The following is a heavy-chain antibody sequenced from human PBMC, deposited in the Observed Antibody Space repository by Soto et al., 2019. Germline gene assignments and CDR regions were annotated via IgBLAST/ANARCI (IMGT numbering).Heavy chain of an antibody. CDR2: INHSGST. J-gene: IGHJ6*02. D-gene: IGHD3-3*01. CDR3: ATGRITIFGVVYYYYGMDV. CDR1: GGSFSGYY. Sequence: SETLSLTCAVYGGSFSGYYWSWIRQPPGKGLEWIGEINHSGSTNYNPSLKSRVTISVDTSKNQFSLKLSSVTAADTAVYYCATGRITIFGVVYYYYGMDVWGQGTTVTVSS. V-gene: IGHV4-34*01.